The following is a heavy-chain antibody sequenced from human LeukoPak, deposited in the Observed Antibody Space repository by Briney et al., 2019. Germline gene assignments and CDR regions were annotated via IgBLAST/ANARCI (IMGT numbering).Heavy chain of an antibody. J-gene: IGHJ4*02. D-gene: IGHD5-12*01. Sequence: GGSLRLSCAASGFTFSSYWMHWVRQAPGKGLVWVSRINSDGSSTSYADSVKGRFTISRDNAKNTLYLQMNSLRAEDTAVYYCAKSYNGYESKPDYWGQGTLVTVSS. CDR3: AKSYNGYESKPDY. CDR1: GFTFSSYW. CDR2: INSDGSST. V-gene: IGHV3-74*01.